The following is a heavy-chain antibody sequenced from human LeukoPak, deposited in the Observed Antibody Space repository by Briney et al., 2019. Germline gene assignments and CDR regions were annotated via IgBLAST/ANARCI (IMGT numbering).Heavy chain of an antibody. CDR1: GYDFTGNY. CDR3: ASPSLGVGSYYDY. D-gene: IGHD3-10*01. V-gene: IGHV1-2*02. Sequence: GASVKVSCKASGYDFTGNYLHWVRQAPGQGLEWMGWVNPKSGDTKYTQRIQDRVTMTRDTSISTAYMELSSLTTDDPAVYYCASPSLGVGSYYDYWGQGTLVTVSS. CDR2: VNPKSGDT. J-gene: IGHJ4*02.